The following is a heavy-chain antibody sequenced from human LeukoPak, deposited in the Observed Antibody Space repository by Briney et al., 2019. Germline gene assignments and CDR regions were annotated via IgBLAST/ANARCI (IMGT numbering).Heavy chain of an antibody. CDR2: IIPIFGTA. CDR1: GGTFSSYA. Sequence: SVKVSCKASGGTFSSYAISWVRQAPGQGLEWMGGIIPIFGTANYAQKFQGRVTITADESTSTAYMELSSLRSEDTAVYYCAREAQVVLEWLSLNYYYYMDVWGKGTTVTVSS. CDR3: AREAQVVLEWLSLNYYYYMDV. V-gene: IGHV1-69*13. J-gene: IGHJ6*03. D-gene: IGHD3-3*01.